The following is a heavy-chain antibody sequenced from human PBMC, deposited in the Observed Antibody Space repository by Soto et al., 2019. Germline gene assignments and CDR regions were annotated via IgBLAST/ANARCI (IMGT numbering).Heavy chain of an antibody. Sequence: QVQLVQSGAEVKKPGSSVKVSCKASGGTFSSYTISWVRQAPGQGLEWMGRIIPILGIANYTQKFQGRVTITAENSTSTASMEMCSRRSDETALYYCARDGPVLIVYAISPQQSDAFAIWGQGTMVTVSS. D-gene: IGHD2-8*01. V-gene: IGHV1-69*08. CDR1: GGTFSSYT. J-gene: IGHJ3*02. CDR3: ARDGPVLIVYAISPQQSDAFAI. CDR2: IIPILGIA.